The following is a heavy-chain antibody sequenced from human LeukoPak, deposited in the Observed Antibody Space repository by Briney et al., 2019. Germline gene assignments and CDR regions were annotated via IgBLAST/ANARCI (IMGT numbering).Heavy chain of an antibody. CDR1: GGSISTYY. J-gene: IGHJ5*02. V-gene: IGHV4-4*07. D-gene: IGHD6-19*01. CDR3: VRLSGGRSGWRPFDL. CDR2: MYTNGRT. Sequence: AETLSLTCTVSGGSISTYYWNWIRQPAGKGLEWIGRMYTNGRTDYNPSLKSRVTISVDTSKNTFSLTLPSETAADTALYYCVRLSGGRSGWRPFDLWGQGTLVTVSS.